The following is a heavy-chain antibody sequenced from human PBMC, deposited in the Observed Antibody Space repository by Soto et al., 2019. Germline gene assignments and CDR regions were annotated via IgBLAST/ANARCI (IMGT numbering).Heavy chain of an antibody. CDR3: ARGKMRFDP. CDR1: GGSFSGYY. Sequence: SETLSLTCAVYGGSFSGYYWSWIRQPPGKGLEWIGEINHSGSTNYNPSLKSRVTISVDTSKNQFSLKLSSVTAADTAVYYCARGKMRFDPWGQGTLVTVSS. CDR2: INHSGST. V-gene: IGHV4-34*01. J-gene: IGHJ5*02.